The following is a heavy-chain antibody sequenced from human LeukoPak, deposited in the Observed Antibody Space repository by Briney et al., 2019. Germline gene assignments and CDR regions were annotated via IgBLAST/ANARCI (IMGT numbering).Heavy chain of an antibody. D-gene: IGHD3-16*01. V-gene: IGHV3-49*04. J-gene: IGHJ6*02. CDR1: GFTFRDHA. CDR3: ARGPIYLWLYYGMDV. CDR2: IRSQAYGGTE. Sequence: GGSLRLSCTASGFTFRDHAMTWVRRAPGKGLEWVSFIRSQAYGGTEEYAASVQGRFTISRDDSYSIAYLQMNSLKTEDTAVYYCARGPIYLWLYYGMDVWGQGTTVIASS.